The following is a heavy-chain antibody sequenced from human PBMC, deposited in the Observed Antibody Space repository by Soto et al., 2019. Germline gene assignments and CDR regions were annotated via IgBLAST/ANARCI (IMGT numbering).Heavy chain of an antibody. V-gene: IGHV3-66*04. Sequence: EVQLVESGGGLVKPGGSLRLSCAASGFTFSDAWMSWVRQAPGKGLEWVSVIYSGGSTYYADSVKGRFTISRDNSKNTLYLQMNSLRAEDTAVYYCARQVLVLDAFDIWGQGTMVTVSS. D-gene: IGHD6-13*01. CDR1: GFTFSDAW. J-gene: IGHJ3*02. CDR3: ARQVLVLDAFDI. CDR2: IYSGGST.